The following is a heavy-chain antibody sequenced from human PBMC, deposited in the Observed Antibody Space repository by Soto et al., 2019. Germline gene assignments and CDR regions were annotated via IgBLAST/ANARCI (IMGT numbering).Heavy chain of an antibody. CDR1: GFTFSSYA. Sequence: GGSLRLSCAASGFTFSSYAMSWVRQAPGKGLEWVSVIYSGGSTYYADSVKGRFTISRDNSKNTLYLQMNSLRAEDTAVYYCARIYDSSGELDYWGQGTLVTVSS. D-gene: IGHD3-22*01. V-gene: IGHV3-53*01. CDR2: IYSGGST. J-gene: IGHJ4*02. CDR3: ARIYDSSGELDY.